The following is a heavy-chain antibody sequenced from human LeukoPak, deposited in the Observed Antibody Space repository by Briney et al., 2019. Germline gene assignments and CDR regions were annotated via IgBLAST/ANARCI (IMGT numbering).Heavy chain of an antibody. CDR1: GFTFDDYA. Sequence: GGSLRLSCAASGFTFDDYAMHWVRQAPGKGLEWVSGISWNSGSIGYADSVEGRFTISRDKDKNSLYLQMNSLRAEDTALYYCARHGGGIAGTGRYYYFDSWGQGTLVTVSS. D-gene: IGHD1/OR15-1a*01. V-gene: IGHV3-9*01. CDR2: ISWNSGSI. J-gene: IGHJ4*02. CDR3: ARHGGGIAGTGRYYYFDS.